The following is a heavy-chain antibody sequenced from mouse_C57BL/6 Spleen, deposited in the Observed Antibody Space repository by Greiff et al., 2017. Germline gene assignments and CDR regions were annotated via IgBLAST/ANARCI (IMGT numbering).Heavy chain of an antibody. V-gene: IGHV1-80*01. CDR2: IYPGDGDT. CDR1: GYAFSSYW. Sequence: VQLQQSGAELVKPGASVKISCKASGYAFSSYWMNWVKQRPGKGLEWIGQIYPGDGDTNYNGKFKGKDTLTADKYSSTAYMQLSSLTSEDSAIYFCERDDSFDYWGQGTTLTVSS. J-gene: IGHJ2*01. CDR3: ERDDSFDY. D-gene: IGHD2-4*01.